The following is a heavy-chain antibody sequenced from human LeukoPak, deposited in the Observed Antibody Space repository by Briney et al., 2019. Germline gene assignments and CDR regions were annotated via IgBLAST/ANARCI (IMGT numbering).Heavy chain of an antibody. D-gene: IGHD2-15*01. V-gene: IGHV3-21*01. CDR1: GFTFSSYS. CDR2: ISSSSSYI. J-gene: IGHJ4*02. Sequence: GGSLRLSCAASGFTFSSYSMTWVRQAPGKGLEWVSSISSSSSYIYYADSVKGRFTISRDSAKNSLYLQMNSLRAEDTGVYYCARETSVARPDYWGQGTLVTVSS. CDR3: ARETSVARPDY.